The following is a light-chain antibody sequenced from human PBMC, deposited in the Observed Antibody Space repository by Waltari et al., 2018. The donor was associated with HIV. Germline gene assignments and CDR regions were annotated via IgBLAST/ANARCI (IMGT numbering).Light chain of an antibody. Sequence: EIVLTQSPATLSLSPGERATLSCRASQTVSSYLAWYQQKPGQAPRLLIYDASIRATGIPVRCSGSGSGTGFTLTISSLEPEDFAVYYCQQRSNWLWTFGQGTKVEIK. J-gene: IGKJ1*01. CDR1: QTVSSY. V-gene: IGKV3-11*01. CDR2: DAS. CDR3: QQRSNWLWT.